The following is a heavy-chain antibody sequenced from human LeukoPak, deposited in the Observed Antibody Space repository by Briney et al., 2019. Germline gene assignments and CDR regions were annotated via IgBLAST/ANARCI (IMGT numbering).Heavy chain of an antibody. J-gene: IGHJ5*02. CDR3: ARDMTATIYNWFDP. V-gene: IGHV1-69*13. CDR1: GGTFSSYA. CDR2: IIPIFGTA. Sequence: GASVKVSCKASGGTFSSYAISWVRQAPGQGLEWMGGIIPIFGTANYAQKFQGRVTITADESTSTAYMELSSLRSEDTAVYYCARDMTATIYNWFDPWGQGTLVTVSS. D-gene: IGHD5-24*01.